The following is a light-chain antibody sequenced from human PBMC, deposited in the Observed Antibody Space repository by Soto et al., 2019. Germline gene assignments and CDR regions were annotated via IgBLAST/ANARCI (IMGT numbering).Light chain of an antibody. V-gene: IGLV2-14*01. CDR2: EVG. J-gene: IGLJ1*01. CDR1: SSDIGGYNY. CDR3: SSYRTTSPWV. Sequence: QSALTQPASVSGSPGQAITISCTGTSSDIGGYNYVSWYDHHPGKAPRLIIYEVGNRPSGVSIRFSGSKSGNTAFLTISGFQAEDEAHYYCSSYRTTSPWVFGTGTKVAVL.